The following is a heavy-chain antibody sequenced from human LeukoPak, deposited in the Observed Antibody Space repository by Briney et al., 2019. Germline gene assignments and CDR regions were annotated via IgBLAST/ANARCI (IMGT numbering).Heavy chain of an antibody. D-gene: IGHD3-22*01. V-gene: IGHV3-73*01. CDR1: GFSFSASP. Sequence: GGSLRLSCTASGFSFSASPMHWVRQAPGKGLEWVGRITGTHATAYAASVRGRFTISRDDSQRTTYLQMNSLETEDTAVYFCAKDLGEYYDSSGYTPFDYWGQGTLVTVSS. CDR3: AKDLGEYYDSSGYTPFDY. CDR2: ITGTHAT. J-gene: IGHJ4*02.